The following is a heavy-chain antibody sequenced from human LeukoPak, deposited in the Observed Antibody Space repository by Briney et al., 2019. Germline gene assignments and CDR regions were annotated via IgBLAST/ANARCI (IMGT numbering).Heavy chain of an antibody. CDR3: ARGYTNYGYAFDI. J-gene: IGHJ3*02. Sequence: SQTLSLTCALSGDSVSSNSAAWNWTRQSPSRGLEWLGRTYYRSKWYNDYAVSVKSRVTINPDTSKNQFSLQLNSVTPEDTAVYYCARGYTNYGYAFDIWGQGTMVTVSS. D-gene: IGHD4-11*01. CDR2: TYYRSKWYN. CDR1: GDSVSSNSAA. V-gene: IGHV6-1*01.